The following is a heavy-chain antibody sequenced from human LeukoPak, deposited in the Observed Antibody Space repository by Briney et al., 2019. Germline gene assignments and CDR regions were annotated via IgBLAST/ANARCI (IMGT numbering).Heavy chain of an antibody. D-gene: IGHD5-18*01. CDR3: ARVQVSYYYYGMDV. J-gene: IGHJ6*04. CDR2: TYHSGST. CDR1: GGSISSSNW. V-gene: IGHV4-4*02. Sequence: SETLSLTCAVSGGSISSSNWWSWVRQPPGKGLEWIGETYHSGSTNYNPSLKSRVTISVDKSKNQFSLKLSSVTAADTAVYYCARVQVSYYYYGMDVWGKGTTVTVSS.